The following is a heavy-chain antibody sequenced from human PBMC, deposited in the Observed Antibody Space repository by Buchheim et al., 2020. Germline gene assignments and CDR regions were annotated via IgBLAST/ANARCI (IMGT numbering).Heavy chain of an antibody. Sequence: QVQLQESGPGLVKPSETLSLTCTVSGGSISSYYWSWIRQPPGKGLEWIGYIYYSGSTNYNPSLKSRVTISVDTSKNQFSLKLSSVTAADTAVYYCARHQVGATFEDAFDIWGQGT. J-gene: IGHJ3*02. CDR2: IYYSGST. V-gene: IGHV4-59*08. CDR3: ARHQVGATFEDAFDI. D-gene: IGHD1-26*01. CDR1: GGSISSYY.